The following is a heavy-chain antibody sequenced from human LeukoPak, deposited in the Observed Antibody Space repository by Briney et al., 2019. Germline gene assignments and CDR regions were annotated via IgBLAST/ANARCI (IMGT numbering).Heavy chain of an antibody. D-gene: IGHD2-2*01. J-gene: IGHJ4*02. CDR2: IYYSGST. V-gene: IGHV4-39*01. CDR1: GGSLSSSSYY. CDR3: ARSLNADY. Sequence: SETLSLTCTVSGGSLSSSSYYWGWLRQPPGRGLEWIGSIYYSGSTYYNPSLKSRVTISVDTSKNQFSLKLSSVTAADTAVYYCARSLNADYWGQGTLVTVSS.